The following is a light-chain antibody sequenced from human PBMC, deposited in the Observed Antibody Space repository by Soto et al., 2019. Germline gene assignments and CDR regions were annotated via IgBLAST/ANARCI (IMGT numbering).Light chain of an antibody. Sequence: QSALTQPASVSGSPGQSITISCTGTSSDVGGYNYVSWYQQHPGKAPKLMIYDVSYRPSGVSNRFSGSKSGNTASLTISGLLAEDEADYYCTSYTSSSTLEVFGGGTKLTVL. CDR1: SSDVGGYNY. V-gene: IGLV2-14*01. J-gene: IGLJ2*01. CDR3: TSYTSSSTLEV. CDR2: DVS.